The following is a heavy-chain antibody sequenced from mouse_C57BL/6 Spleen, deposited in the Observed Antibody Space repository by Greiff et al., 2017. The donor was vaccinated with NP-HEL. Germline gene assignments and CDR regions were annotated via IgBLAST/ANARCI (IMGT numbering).Heavy chain of an antibody. CDR3: VITTVVTKFAY. V-gene: IGHV14-2*01. Sequence: EVQVVESGAELVKPGASVKLSCTASGFNIKDYYMHWVKQRTEQGLEWIGRIDPEDGETKYAPKFQGKATITADTSSNTAYLQLSSLTSEDTAVYYCVITTVVTKFAYWGQGTLVTVSA. J-gene: IGHJ3*01. CDR1: GFNIKDYY. D-gene: IGHD1-1*01. CDR2: IDPEDGET.